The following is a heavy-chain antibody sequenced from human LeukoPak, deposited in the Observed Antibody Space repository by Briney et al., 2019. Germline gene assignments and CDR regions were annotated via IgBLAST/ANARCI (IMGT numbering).Heavy chain of an antibody. CDR1: GVTFSSDS. J-gene: IGHJ4*02. CDR2: ISGSGGST. Sequence: GGSLRLSCPASGVTFSSDSMNWVRQAPGKGLEWVSAISGSGGSTYYADSVKGRFTISRDNSKNTLSLQMTSLRAEDSAVYYCAKGGRYFAYWGQGTLVTVSS. V-gene: IGHV3-23*01. D-gene: IGHD1-26*01. CDR3: AKGGRYFAY.